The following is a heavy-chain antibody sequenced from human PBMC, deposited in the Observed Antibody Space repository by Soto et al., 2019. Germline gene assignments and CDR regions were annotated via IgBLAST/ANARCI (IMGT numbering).Heavy chain of an antibody. CDR1: GFTFSSYA. CDR3: AKGLTHYDYIWGSYWGDAFDI. V-gene: IGHV3-23*01. J-gene: IGHJ3*02. D-gene: IGHD3-16*01. CDR2: ISGSGGST. Sequence: GGSLRLSCAASGFTFSSYAMSWVRQAPGKGLEWVSAISGSGGSTYYADSVKGRFTISRDNSKNTLYLQMNSLRAEDTAVYYCAKGLTHYDYIWGSYWGDAFDIWGQGTMVTVSS.